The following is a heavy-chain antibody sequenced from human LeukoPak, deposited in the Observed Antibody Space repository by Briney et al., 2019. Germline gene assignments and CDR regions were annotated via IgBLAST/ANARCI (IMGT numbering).Heavy chain of an antibody. V-gene: IGHV3-30*04. CDR1: GFTFSSYA. Sequence: GGSLRLSCAASGFTFSSYAMHWVRQAPGKGLEWVAVIPYDGSNKYYADSVKGRFTISRDNSKNTLYLQMNSLGAEDTAVYYCARAHDYVPDYWGQGTLVTVSS. J-gene: IGHJ4*02. CDR2: IPYDGSNK. D-gene: IGHD4-17*01. CDR3: ARAHDYVPDY.